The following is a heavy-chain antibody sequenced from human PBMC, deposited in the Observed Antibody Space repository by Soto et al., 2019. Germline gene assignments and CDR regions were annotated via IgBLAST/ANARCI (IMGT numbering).Heavy chain of an antibody. CDR1: GGSISSGDYY. CDR3: ARDIVLVPAAMQFDYYYGMDV. D-gene: IGHD2-2*01. CDR2: IYYSGST. J-gene: IGHJ6*02. V-gene: IGHV4-30-4*01. Sequence: QVQLQESGPGLVKPSQTLSLTCTVSGGSISSGDYYWSWIRQPPGKGLEWIGYIYYSGSTYYNPSLKSRVTISVDTSKNQFSLKLSSVTAADTAVYYCARDIVLVPAAMQFDYYYGMDVWGQGTTVTVSS.